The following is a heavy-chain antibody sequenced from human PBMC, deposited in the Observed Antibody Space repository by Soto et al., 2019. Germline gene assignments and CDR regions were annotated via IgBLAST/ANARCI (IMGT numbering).Heavy chain of an antibody. CDR2: IRSKANSYAT. D-gene: IGHD3-3*01. V-gene: IGHV3-73*02. J-gene: IGHJ4*02. Sequence: EVQLVESGGGLVQPGGSLKVSCEASGFTFVGFPMHWVRQASGKGLEWVGRIRSKANSYATAYAVSVKGRFTISRDDSRNTAYLQMNSLKTEDTAVYYCARGIYDFRSGHPKGPEYWGQGTVVTVSS. CDR1: GFTFVGFP. CDR3: ARGIYDFRSGHPKGPEY.